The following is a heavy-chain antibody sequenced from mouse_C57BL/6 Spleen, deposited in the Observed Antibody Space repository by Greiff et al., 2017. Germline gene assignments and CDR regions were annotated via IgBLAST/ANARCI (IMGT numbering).Heavy chain of an antibody. J-gene: IGHJ3*01. V-gene: IGHV1-15*01. D-gene: IGHD2-4*01. CDR2: IDPETGGT. CDR3: TRRYYDYDTFDY. Sequence: VQLQQSGAELVRPGASVTLSCKASGYTFTDYEMHWVKQTPVHGLEWIGAIDPETGGTAYNQKFKGKAILTADKSSSTAYMELRSLTSEDSAVYYCTRRYYDYDTFDYWGQGTLVTVSA. CDR1: GYTFTDYE.